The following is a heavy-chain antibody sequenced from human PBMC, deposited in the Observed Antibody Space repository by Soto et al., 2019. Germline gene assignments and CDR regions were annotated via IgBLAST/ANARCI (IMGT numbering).Heavy chain of an antibody. CDR1: GFPFNNYA. J-gene: IGHJ4*02. CDR3: AKGRGGSGSLTPRVDL. V-gene: IGHV3-23*01. D-gene: IGHD3-10*01. CDR2: ISGGGETT. Sequence: EVQLLGSGGGLVQPGGSLSHSCAASGFPFNNYAMTWARQAPGKGLEWVSAISGGGETTSYADSVKGRFTVSRDGSKNTLYLEMSSLRAEDTALYYCAKGRGGSGSLTPRVDLWGQGTLVSVSS.